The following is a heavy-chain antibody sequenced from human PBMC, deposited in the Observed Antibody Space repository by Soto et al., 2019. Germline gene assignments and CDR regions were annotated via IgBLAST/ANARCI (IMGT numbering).Heavy chain of an antibody. CDR1: GGTFSSYT. CDR3: ARGNHRWLQLWYFDL. CDR2: IIPIFGTA. Sequence: QVQLVQSGAEVKKPGSSVPVSCTASGGTFSSYTISWVRQAPGQGLEWMGGIIPIFGTANYAQKFQGRVTITADDSTSTAYMELSSLRSEYTAVYYCARGNHRWLQLWYFDLWGRGTLVTVSS. D-gene: IGHD5-12*01. V-gene: IGHV1-69*12. J-gene: IGHJ2*01.